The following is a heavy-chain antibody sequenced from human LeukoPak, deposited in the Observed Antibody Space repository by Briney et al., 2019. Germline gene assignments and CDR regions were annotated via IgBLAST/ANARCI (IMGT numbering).Heavy chain of an antibody. CDR1: GGSISIYY. D-gene: IGHD3-22*01. J-gene: IGHJ3*02. Sequence: SETLSLTCTVSGGSISIYYWSWIRQPPGKGLEWMGYIYYSGSTNYNPSLKSRVTISVDTSKNQFSLKVSSVTAADTAMYCCARDLRNSSGSRRGAFDSWGQGTMVTVSS. CDR2: IYYSGST. CDR3: ARDLRNSSGSRRGAFDS. V-gene: IGHV4-59*01.